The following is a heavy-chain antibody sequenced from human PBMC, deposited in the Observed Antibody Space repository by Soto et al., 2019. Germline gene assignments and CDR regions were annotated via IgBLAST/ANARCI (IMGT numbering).Heavy chain of an antibody. CDR1: GASVYSGSYY. CDR3: AILCLCGSHTQNSDSGIDA. Sequence: SETLSLTCTVSGASVYSGSYYWSWIRQPPGKGLEWIGYIYFGGITNYNPSLQSRVVISEDTSKDQFSLRLSSVTAADTAVYFCAILCLCGSHTQNSDSGIDAWGQGTTVTVSS. V-gene: IGHV4-61*01. CDR2: IYFGGIT. J-gene: IGHJ6*02. D-gene: IGHD3-16*01.